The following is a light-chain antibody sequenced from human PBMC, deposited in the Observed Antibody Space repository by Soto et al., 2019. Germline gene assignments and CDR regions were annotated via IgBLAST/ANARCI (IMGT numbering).Light chain of an antibody. CDR1: QSIRSEH. V-gene: IGKV3-20*01. J-gene: IGKJ5*01. CDR3: QQFQASPIT. CDR2: ETS. Sequence: EIVLTQSPDTLSLSPGERATVSCRASQSIRSEHLAWYQQKPGQAPRLVIFETSNRASGTPERFTGSGSGTDFTLTISRLEPEDFAEYFCQQFQASPITFGLGTRLEIK.